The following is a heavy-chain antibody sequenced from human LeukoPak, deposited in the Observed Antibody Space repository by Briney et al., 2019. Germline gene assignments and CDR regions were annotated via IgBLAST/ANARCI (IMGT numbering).Heavy chain of an antibody. D-gene: IGHD6-6*01. CDR3: AKGHFASSSFFDY. CDR2: ISGSGDST. J-gene: IGHJ4*02. Sequence: GGSLRLSCVASKFNFAMSWVRQTAGKGLEWVSAISGSGDSTFYRDSVKGRFTISRDNSKNTLYLQMNSLRVEDTALYYCAKGHFASSSFFDYWGPGTLVTVSS. CDR1: KFNFA. V-gene: IGHV3-23*02.